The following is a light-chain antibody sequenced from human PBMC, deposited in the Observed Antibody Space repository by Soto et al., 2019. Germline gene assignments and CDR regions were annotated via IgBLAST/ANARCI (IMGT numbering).Light chain of an antibody. CDR2: DAS. Sequence: IPMTQSPSSLSASVGDRVTITCQASQDITNYLIWYQQKPGKAPKVLIYDASSLGTRVSSRFSGSGSGTHFTLTISSLQPEDIATYYCQQFDSVPCTFGQGTKLEIK. CDR1: QDITNY. V-gene: IGKV1-33*01. J-gene: IGKJ2*02. CDR3: QQFDSVPCT.